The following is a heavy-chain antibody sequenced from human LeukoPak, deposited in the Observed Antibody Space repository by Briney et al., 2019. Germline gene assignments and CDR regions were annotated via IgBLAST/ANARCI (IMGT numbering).Heavy chain of an antibody. V-gene: IGHV1-3*01. Sequence: GASVKVSCKASGYTFTSYAIHWVRQAPGQRLEWMGWINAGNGNTKYSQKFQGRVTITRDTSASTAYMELSSLRSEDTAVYYCARDVPYCSGGSCYSPTYAFDYWGQGTLVTVSS. CDR3: ARDVPYCSGGSCYSPTYAFDY. CDR2: INAGNGNT. D-gene: IGHD2-15*01. CDR1: GYTFTSYA. J-gene: IGHJ4*02.